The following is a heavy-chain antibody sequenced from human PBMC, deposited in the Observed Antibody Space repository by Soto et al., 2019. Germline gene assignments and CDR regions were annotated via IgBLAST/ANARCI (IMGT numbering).Heavy chain of an antibody. V-gene: IGHV3-30-3*01. CDR3: ARDDEGGSYCDLGY. CDR1: GFTVSNYI. J-gene: IGHJ4*02. CDR2: ILHDGNNK. Sequence: PGASLRLSCAASGFTVSNYIMHWVRQAPGKGLEWVAIILHDGNNKYYADSVKGRFTISRDNSKNTLYLQMNSLRTEDTAIYYCARDDEGGSYCDLGYWGQGT. D-gene: IGHD3-10*01.